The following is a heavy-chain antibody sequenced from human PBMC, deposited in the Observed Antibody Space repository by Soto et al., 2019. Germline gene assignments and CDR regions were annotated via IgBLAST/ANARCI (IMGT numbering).Heavy chain of an antibody. CDR2: MNPNSGNT. J-gene: IGHJ5*02. CDR3: ARDAGYSGYLLNWFDP. D-gene: IGHD5-12*01. Sequence: QVQLVQSGAEVKKPGASVKVSCKASRYTFTSYDINWVRQATGQGLEWMGWMNPNSGNTGYAQKFQGRVTMTRNTSISTAYMELSSLRSEDTAVYYCARDAGYSGYLLNWFDPRGQGTLVTVSS. V-gene: IGHV1-8*01. CDR1: RYTFTSYD.